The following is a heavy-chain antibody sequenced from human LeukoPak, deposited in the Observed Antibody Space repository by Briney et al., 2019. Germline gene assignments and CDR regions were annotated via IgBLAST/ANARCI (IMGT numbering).Heavy chain of an antibody. V-gene: IGHV4-39*07. CDR1: GGSISSSSYY. CDR3: VRTGGSFYFYYYMDV. CDR2: IYYSGST. Sequence: SETLSLTCTVSGGSISSSSYYWGWIRQPPGKGLEWIGSIYYSGSTYYNPSLKSRVTISVDTSKNQFSLKLSSVTAADTAVYYCVRTGGSFYFYYYMDVWGKGTTVTVSS. D-gene: IGHD1-26*01. J-gene: IGHJ6*03.